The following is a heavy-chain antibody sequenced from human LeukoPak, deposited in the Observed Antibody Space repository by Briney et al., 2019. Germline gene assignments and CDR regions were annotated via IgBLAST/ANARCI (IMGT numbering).Heavy chain of an antibody. CDR2: IYYSGST. D-gene: IGHD3-10*01. CDR1: GGSISSYY. Sequence: PSETLSLTCTVSGGSISSYYWSWIRQPPGKGLEWIAYIYYSGSTNYNPSLKSRVTISVDTSKNQFSLKLSSVTAADTAVYYCARAGLLWFGELSAWGQGTLVTVSS. V-gene: IGHV4-59*01. J-gene: IGHJ4*02. CDR3: ARAGLLWFGELSA.